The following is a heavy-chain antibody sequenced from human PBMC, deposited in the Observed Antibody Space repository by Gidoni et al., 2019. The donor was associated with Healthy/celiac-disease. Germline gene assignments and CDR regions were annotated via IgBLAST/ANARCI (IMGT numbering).Heavy chain of an antibody. CDR1: GGSISSYY. CDR3: ARGILSTDAFDY. CDR2: IYYSGST. V-gene: IGHV4-59*01. J-gene: IGHJ4*02. D-gene: IGHD3-3*02. Sequence: QVQLQESGPGLVKPSETLSLTCTVSGGSISSYYWSWIRQPPGKGLAWIGYIYYSGSTNYNPSLKSRVTISVDTSKNQFSLKLSSVTAADTAVYYCARGILSTDAFDYWGQGTLVTVSS.